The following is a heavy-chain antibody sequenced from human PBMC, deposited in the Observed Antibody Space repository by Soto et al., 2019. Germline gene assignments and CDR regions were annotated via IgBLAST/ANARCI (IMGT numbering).Heavy chain of an antibody. Sequence: GGSLRLSCTASGFTFGDYAMSWFRQAPGKGLEWVGFIRSKAYGGTTEYAASVKGRFTISRDDSKSIAYLQMNSLKTEDTAVYYCTRDSGSIAADDAFDIWGQGTMVTVSS. J-gene: IGHJ3*02. CDR3: TRDSGSIAADDAFDI. D-gene: IGHD6-25*01. V-gene: IGHV3-49*03. CDR1: GFTFGDYA. CDR2: IRSKAYGGTT.